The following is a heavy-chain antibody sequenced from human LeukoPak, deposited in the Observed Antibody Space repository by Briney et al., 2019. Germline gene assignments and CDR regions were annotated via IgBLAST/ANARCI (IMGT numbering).Heavy chain of an antibody. Sequence: ASVKVSCKASGYTFTSYYMHWVRQAPGQGLEWMGIINPSGGSTSYAQKFQGRVTMTRDTSTSTVYMELSSLRSEDTAVYYCAREGSSVYSRAWYFDLWGRGTLVTVSS. V-gene: IGHV1-46*01. CDR3: AREGSSVYSRAWYFDL. D-gene: IGHD3-22*01. J-gene: IGHJ2*01. CDR1: GYTFTSYY. CDR2: INPSGGST.